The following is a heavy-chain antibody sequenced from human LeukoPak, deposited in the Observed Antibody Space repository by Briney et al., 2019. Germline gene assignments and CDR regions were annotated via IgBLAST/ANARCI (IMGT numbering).Heavy chain of an antibody. CDR2: VSGSGGST. J-gene: IGHJ4*02. Sequence: PGGSLRLSCAASGFTFSRYAMSWVRQAPGEGLEWVSAVSGSGGSTYYADSVKGRFTISRDNSKNTLYLQMNSLRAEDTAVYYCAKDLTIFGVVINGDFDYWGQGTLVTVSS. V-gene: IGHV3-23*01. CDR1: GFTFSRYA. D-gene: IGHD3-3*01. CDR3: AKDLTIFGVVINGDFDY.